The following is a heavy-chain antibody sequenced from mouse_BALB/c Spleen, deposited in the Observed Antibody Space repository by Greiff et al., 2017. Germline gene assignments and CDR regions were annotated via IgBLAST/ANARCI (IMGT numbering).Heavy chain of an antibody. Sequence: VHLVESGPGLVAPSQSLSITCTVSGFSLTSYGVHWVRQPPGKGLEWLGVIWAGGSTNYNSALKSRLSISKDNSKSQVFLKMNSLQTDDTARYYCARELGRHYYAMDYWGQGTSVTVSS. CDR3: ARELGRHYYAMDY. CDR1: GFSLTSYG. CDR2: IWAGGST. D-gene: IGHD4-1*01. V-gene: IGHV2-9*02. J-gene: IGHJ4*01.